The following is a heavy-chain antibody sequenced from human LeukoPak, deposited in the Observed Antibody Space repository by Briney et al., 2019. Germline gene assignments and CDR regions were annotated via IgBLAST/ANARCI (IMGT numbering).Heavy chain of an antibody. J-gene: IGHJ4*02. Sequence: PGGSLRLSCAASGFTFSSYAMSWFRQAPGKGLEWVSVISGSGGSTYYADSVKGRFTMSRDNSKNTLYLQMNSLRAGDTAIYYCAKGVLRYFDYWGQGTLVTVSS. D-gene: IGHD3-9*01. CDR2: ISGSGGST. CDR1: GFTFSSYA. CDR3: AKGVLRYFDY. V-gene: IGHV3-23*01.